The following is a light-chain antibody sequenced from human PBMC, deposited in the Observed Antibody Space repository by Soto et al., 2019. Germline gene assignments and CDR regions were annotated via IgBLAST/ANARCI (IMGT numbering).Light chain of an antibody. CDR2: GNT. V-gene: IGLV1-40*01. CDR1: SSNIGAGYE. Sequence: QSVLTQPPSVSGAPGQRVTISCTGTSSNIGAGYEVHWYQQLPGAAPKLLIYGNTNRPSGVPDRFSGSKSGTSASLAITGLQAEDEADYYCQSYDSGLSGSLFGGGTKLTVL. CDR3: QSYDSGLSGSL. J-gene: IGLJ2*01.